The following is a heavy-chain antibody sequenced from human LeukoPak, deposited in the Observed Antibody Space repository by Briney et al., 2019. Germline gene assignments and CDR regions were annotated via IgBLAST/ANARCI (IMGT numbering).Heavy chain of an antibody. CDR1: GGSISSGGYY. J-gene: IGHJ3*02. V-gene: IGHV4-31*03. CDR2: IYYSGST. Sequence: SQTLSLTCTVSGGSISSGGYYWSWIRQHPGKGLEWIGYIYYSGSTNYNPSLKSRVTISVDTSKNQFSLKLSSVTAADTAVYYCARDLAVAGTRRYAFDIWGQGTMVTVSS. D-gene: IGHD6-19*01. CDR3: ARDLAVAGTRRYAFDI.